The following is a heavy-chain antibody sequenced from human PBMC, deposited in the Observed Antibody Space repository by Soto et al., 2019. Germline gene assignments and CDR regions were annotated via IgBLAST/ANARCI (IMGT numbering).Heavy chain of an antibody. CDR3: ARDRGVERFDY. CDR2: IKQDGSAK. J-gene: IGHJ4*02. Sequence: EVHLVESGGDLVQPGGSLRLSCATSGFTFSNYWMSWVRQAPGKGLEWVANIKQDGSAKYYVDSVKGRFTISRDNAKSSLYLQVNSLSAEDTAVYYCARDRGVERFDYWGQGTLVTVSS. D-gene: IGHD1-1*01. CDR1: GFTFSNYW. V-gene: IGHV3-7*01.